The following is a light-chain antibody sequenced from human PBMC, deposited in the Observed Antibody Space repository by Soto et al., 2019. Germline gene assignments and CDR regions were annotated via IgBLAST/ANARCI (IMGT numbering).Light chain of an antibody. Sequence: EIVLTQSPGTLSLSPGERATISCRASESISSSNLAWYQQQPGQAPRLLIYVASRRVTGIPDRFSGSGSGTDLTLTISRLEPEDFAVYYCQHYDNTAITFGQGTRLEIK. CDR2: VAS. CDR1: ESISSSN. V-gene: IGKV3-20*01. CDR3: QHYDNTAIT. J-gene: IGKJ5*01.